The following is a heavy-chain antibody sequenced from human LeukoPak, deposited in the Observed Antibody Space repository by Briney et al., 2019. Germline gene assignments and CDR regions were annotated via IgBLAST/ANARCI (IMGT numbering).Heavy chain of an antibody. CDR2: IWYDGSNK. J-gene: IGHJ4*02. Sequence: GGSLRLSCAASGFTFSSYGMHWVRQAPGKGLEWVAVIWYDGSNKYYADSVKGRFTISRDNSKNTLYLQMNSLRAEDTAVYYCARAADSSGYYLDYWGQGTLVTVSS. D-gene: IGHD3-22*01. CDR3: ARAADSSGYYLDY. V-gene: IGHV3-33*01. CDR1: GFTFSSYG.